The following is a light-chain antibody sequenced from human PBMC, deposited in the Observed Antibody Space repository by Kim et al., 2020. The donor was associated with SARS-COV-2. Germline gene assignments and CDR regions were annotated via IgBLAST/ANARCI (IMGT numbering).Light chain of an antibody. CDR2: EVS. J-gene: IGLJ2*01. CDR3: SSYAGSNNLV. V-gene: IGLV2-8*01. Sequence: QSALTQPPSASESPGQSVTISCTGTSSDVGGYNYVSWYQQHPGKAPKLMIYEVSKRPSGVPDRFSGSKSGNTASLTVSGLQAEDEADYYCSSYAGSNNLVFGGGTQLTVL. CDR1: SSDVGGYNY.